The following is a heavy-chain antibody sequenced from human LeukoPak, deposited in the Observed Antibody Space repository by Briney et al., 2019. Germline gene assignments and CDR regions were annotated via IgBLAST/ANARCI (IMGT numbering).Heavy chain of an antibody. CDR3: ARDVGVPVEEIGWFDP. Sequence: GGSLRLSCAASGFTFTNYEMNWVRQTPGKGLGWVSYISNSGKTIYYADSVKGRFTISRDNAKNSLYLQMNSLRAEDTAVYYCARDVGVPVEEIGWFDPWGQGTLVTVSS. V-gene: IGHV3-48*03. J-gene: IGHJ5*02. CDR2: ISNSGKTI. D-gene: IGHD2-2*01. CDR1: GFTFTNYE.